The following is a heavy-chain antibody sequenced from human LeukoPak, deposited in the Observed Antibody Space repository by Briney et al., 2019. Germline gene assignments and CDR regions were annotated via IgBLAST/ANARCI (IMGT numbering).Heavy chain of an antibody. V-gene: IGHV3-23*01. CDR1: GFTFSSYA. CDR3: AKGPGSWIANFDY. D-gene: IGHD2-15*01. CDR2: ISGSGGST. J-gene: IGHJ4*02. Sequence: GGSLRLSCAASGFTFSSYAMSWVRQAPGKGLEWVSAISGSGGSTYYADSVKGRFTISRDNSKNTLYLQMNSLRAEDAAVYYCAKGPGSWIANFDYWGQGTLVTVSS.